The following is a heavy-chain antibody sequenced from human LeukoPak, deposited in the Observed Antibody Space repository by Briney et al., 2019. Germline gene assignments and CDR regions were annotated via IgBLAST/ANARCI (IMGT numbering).Heavy chain of an antibody. CDR2: INPNSGGT. Sequence: ASVKVSCKASGYTFTGYYMHWVRQAPGQGLEWMGWINPNSGGTNYAQKFQGRVTMTRDTSISTAYMELSRLRSDDTAVYYCARAPVLRYFDWLLPHWGQGTLVTVSS. J-gene: IGHJ4*02. CDR3: ARAPVLRYFDWLLPH. D-gene: IGHD3-9*01. V-gene: IGHV1-2*02. CDR1: GYTFTGYY.